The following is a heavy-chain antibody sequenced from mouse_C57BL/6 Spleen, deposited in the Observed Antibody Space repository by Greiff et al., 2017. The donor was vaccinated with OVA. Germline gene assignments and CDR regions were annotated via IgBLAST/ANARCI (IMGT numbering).Heavy chain of an antibody. V-gene: IGHV5-4*01. Sequence: EVQRVESGGGLVKPGGSLKLSCAASGFTFSSYAMSWVRQTPEKRLEWVATISDGGSYTYYPDNVKGRFTISRDNAKNNLYLQMSHLKSEDTAMYYCARDGSSYEDYAMDYWGQGTSVTVSS. CDR2: ISDGGSYT. CDR3: ARDGSSYEDYAMDY. CDR1: GFTFSSYA. J-gene: IGHJ4*01. D-gene: IGHD1-1*01.